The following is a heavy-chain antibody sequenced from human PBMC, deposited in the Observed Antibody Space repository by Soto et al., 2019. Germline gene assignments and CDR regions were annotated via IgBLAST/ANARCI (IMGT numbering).Heavy chain of an antibody. CDR2: IIPILGIA. CDR3: ASLMSSGYYYGMDV. CDR1: GGTFSSYT. D-gene: IGHD3-10*01. J-gene: IGHJ6*02. V-gene: IGHV1-69*02. Sequence: QVQLVQSGAEVKKPGSSVKVSCKASGGTFSSYTISWVRHAPGQGLEWMGRIIPILGIANYAQKFQGRVTITADNSTSTAYMELSSLRSEDTAVYYCASLMSSGYYYGMDVWGQGTTVTVSS.